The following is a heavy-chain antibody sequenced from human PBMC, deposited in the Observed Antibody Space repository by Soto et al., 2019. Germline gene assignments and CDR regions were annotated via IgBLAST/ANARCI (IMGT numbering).Heavy chain of an antibody. CDR1: GGSMFIYY. CDR2: IYGSGGT. D-gene: IGHD3-16*01. Sequence: QVQLQESGPGLVKASETLSLTCTVSGGSMFIYYWSWIRQPAGKGLEWIARIYGSGGTNYNPSLKSRVTMSLDTSKNKFSLRLTSVTAADTAVYYCAREGASSYASRHFDNWGPGTLVTVSS. V-gene: IGHV4-4*07. CDR3: AREGASSYASRHFDN. J-gene: IGHJ4*02.